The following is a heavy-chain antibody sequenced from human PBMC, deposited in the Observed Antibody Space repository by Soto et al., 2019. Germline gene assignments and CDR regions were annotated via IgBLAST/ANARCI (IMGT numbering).Heavy chain of an antibody. CDR3: ATLVTSPHHFDC. V-gene: IGHV3-30-3*01. CDR2: VSSDGSDT. Sequence: PGGSLRLSCAASGFTFNNFPMHWVRQSPGRGLEWVTMVSSDGSDTYYADSVKGRFSISRDNSKSTLYLQMNSLRPEDTAVYYCATLVTSPHHFDCWGQGTLVTVSS. D-gene: IGHD2-21*02. CDR1: GFTFNNFP. J-gene: IGHJ4*02.